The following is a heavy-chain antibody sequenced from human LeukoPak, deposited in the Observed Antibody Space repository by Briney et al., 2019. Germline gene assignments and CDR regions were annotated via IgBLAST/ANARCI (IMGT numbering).Heavy chain of an antibody. CDR3: AIAPLTYCTNGVCYYFQH. CDR2: FDPEDVET. CDR1: GYTLTELS. Sequence: ASVKVSCKVSGYTLTELSMHWVRQAPGKGLYWMGGFDPEDVETIYAQKFQGRVTMTEDTSTDTAYMELSSLRSEDTAVYYCAIAPLTYCTNGVCYYFQHWGQGTVVTVSS. D-gene: IGHD2-8*01. V-gene: IGHV1-24*01. J-gene: IGHJ1*01.